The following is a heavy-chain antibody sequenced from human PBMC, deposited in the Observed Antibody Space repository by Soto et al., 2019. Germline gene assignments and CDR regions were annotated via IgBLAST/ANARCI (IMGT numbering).Heavy chain of an antibody. J-gene: IGHJ4*02. D-gene: IGHD3-22*01. CDR2: IIPILGIA. CDR3: ARESTYYDSSGYYYVNY. CDR1: GSTFSSYT. Sequence: QVQLVQSGAEVKKPGSSVKVSCKASGSTFSSYTISWVRQAPGQGLEWMGRIIPILGIANYAQKFQGRVTITAAKSTSTAYMELSSLRSEDTAVYYCARESTYYDSSGYYYVNYWGQGTLVTVSS. V-gene: IGHV1-69*08.